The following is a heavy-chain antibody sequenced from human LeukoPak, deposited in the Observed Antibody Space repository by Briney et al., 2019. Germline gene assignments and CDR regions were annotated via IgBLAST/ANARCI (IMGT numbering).Heavy chain of an antibody. V-gene: IGHV3-20*01. J-gene: IGHJ6*03. CDR2: INWNGGSI. CDR3: ARDRGYDSSGHYYYYYMDV. CDR1: GVTFDDYG. D-gene: IGHD3-22*01. Sequence: GGSLRLSCAASGVTFDDYGMSWVRQAPGKGLEWVSGINWNGGSIGYADSVKGRFTISRDNAKKSLYLQMNSLRAEDTALYHCARDRGYDSSGHYYYYYMDVWGKGTTVTVSS.